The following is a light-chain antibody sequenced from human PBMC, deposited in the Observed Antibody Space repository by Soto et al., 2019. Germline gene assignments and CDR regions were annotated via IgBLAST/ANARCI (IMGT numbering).Light chain of an antibody. CDR1: SSDFGGYNH. J-gene: IGLJ2*01. V-gene: IGLV2-14*01. CDR2: DVS. CDR3: SSYTSSTLVV. Sequence: QSVLTQPASVSGSPGQSITISCTGTSSDFGGYNHVSWYQQHPGKAPKLMIYDVSDRPSGVSNRFSGSKSGNTASLTISGLQAEYEADYYCSSYTSSTLVVFGGGTKVTVL.